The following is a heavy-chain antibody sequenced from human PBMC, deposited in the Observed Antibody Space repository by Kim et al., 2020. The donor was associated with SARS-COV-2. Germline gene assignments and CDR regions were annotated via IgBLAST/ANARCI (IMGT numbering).Heavy chain of an antibody. CDR2: INPNTGDT. CDR3: TREDF. D-gene: IGHD3-3*01. CDR1: GYTFNDYY. V-gene: IGHV1-2*02. Sequence: ASVKVSCKASGYTFNDYYIHWVRQAPGQGLDWMGWINPNTGDTQFAQKFQGRVTVTRDTSITTVYLEVNRLTSDDTAIYYCTREDFWGQGTLVTVSS. J-gene: IGHJ4*02.